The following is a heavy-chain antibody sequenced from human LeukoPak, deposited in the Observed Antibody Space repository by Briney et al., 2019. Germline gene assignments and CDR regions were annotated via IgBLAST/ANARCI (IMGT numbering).Heavy chain of an antibody. V-gene: IGHV3-30*18. D-gene: IGHD2-2*01. CDR2: ISYDGSNK. J-gene: IGHJ4*02. CDR3: AKESGVVPAATPYYFDY. CDR1: GFTFSSYG. Sequence: GSLRLSCAASGFTFSSYGMHWVRQAPGKGLEWVAVISYDGSNKYYADSVKGRFTISRDNSKNTLYLQMNSLRAGDTAVYYCAKESGVVPAATPYYFDYWGQGTLVTVSS.